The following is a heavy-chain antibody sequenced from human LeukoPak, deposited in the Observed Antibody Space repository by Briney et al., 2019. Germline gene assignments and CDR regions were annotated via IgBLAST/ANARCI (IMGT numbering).Heavy chain of an antibody. CDR3: ARQLMYHDILTGYYPYTSHFDY. J-gene: IGHJ4*02. V-gene: IGHV4-39*01. CDR1: GGSISSSSYY. D-gene: IGHD3-9*01. Sequence: PSETLSLTCTVSGGSISSSSYYWGWIRQPPGKGLAWIGSIYYSGSTYYNPSLKSRVTISVDTSKNQFSLKLSSVTAADTAVYYCARQLMYHDILTGYYPYTSHFDYWGQGTLVTVSS. CDR2: IYYSGST.